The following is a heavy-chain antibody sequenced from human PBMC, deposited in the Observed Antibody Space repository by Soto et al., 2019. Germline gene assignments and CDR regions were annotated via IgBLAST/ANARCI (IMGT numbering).Heavy chain of an antibody. D-gene: IGHD2-21*02. Sequence: SGGSLRLSCAASGFTFSSYAMHWVRQAPGKGLEWVAVISYDGSNKYYADSVKGRFTISRDNSKNTLYLQMNSLRAEDTAVYYCAREETAWPLAYGLDVWGQGTTVTVSS. CDR2: ISYDGSNK. CDR3: AREETAWPLAYGLDV. J-gene: IGHJ6*02. V-gene: IGHV3-30-3*01. CDR1: GFTFSSYA.